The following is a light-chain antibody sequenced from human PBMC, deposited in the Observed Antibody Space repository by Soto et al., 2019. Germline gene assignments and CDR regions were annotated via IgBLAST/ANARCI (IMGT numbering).Light chain of an antibody. V-gene: IGKV1-5*03. J-gene: IGKJ3*01. CDR1: QSISSW. Sequence: DIQMTQSPSTLSASVGDRVTITCRASQSISSWLAWYQQKPGKAPKLLIYKASSLESGVPSRFSGSGSGTEFTLPISSLPPDDFATYYCQQSFTFGPGTKVDIK. CDR3: QQSFT. CDR2: KAS.